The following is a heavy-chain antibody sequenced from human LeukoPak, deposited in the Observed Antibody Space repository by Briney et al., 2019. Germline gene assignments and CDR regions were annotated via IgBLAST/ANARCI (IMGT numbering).Heavy chain of an antibody. CDR1: GFTFSSYA. Sequence: GGSLRLSCAASGFTFSSYAMNWVRQAPGKGLEWVSYISSSGNTIYYADSVKGRFTISRDNAKNSLYLQVNSLRDEDTAVYYCAREGPVVRGSEVDYWGQGTLVTVSS. D-gene: IGHD4-23*01. V-gene: IGHV3-48*02. J-gene: IGHJ4*02. CDR3: AREGPVVRGSEVDY. CDR2: ISSSGNTI.